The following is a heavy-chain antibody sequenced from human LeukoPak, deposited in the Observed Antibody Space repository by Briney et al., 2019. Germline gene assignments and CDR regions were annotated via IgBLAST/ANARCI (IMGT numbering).Heavy chain of an antibody. Sequence: GGSLRLSCAASGFTFSNYAMSWVRQAPGKGLEWVSAISSRGDRTYYADSVKGRFTISRDNSKNTLYLQMNSLRAEDTAVYYCAKDAWRYSSSWYYFDYWGQGTLVTVSS. CDR3: AKDAWRYSSSWYYFDY. CDR1: GFTFSNYA. J-gene: IGHJ4*02. V-gene: IGHV3-23*01. CDR2: ISSRGDRT. D-gene: IGHD6-13*01.